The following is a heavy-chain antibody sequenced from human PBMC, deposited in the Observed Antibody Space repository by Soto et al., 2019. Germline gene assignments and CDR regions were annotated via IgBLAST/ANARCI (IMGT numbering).Heavy chain of an antibody. D-gene: IGHD3-10*01. J-gene: IGHJ6*02. CDR3: ARDLGSGSYDYYHYGMDV. CDR2: ISSSSSYI. Sequence: GGSLRLSCAASGFTFSSYSMNWVRQAPGKGLEWVSSISSSSSYIYYVDSVKGRFTISRDNAKNSLYLQMNSLRAEDTAVYYCARDLGSGSYDYYHYGMDVWGQGTTVTVPS. CDR1: GFTFSSYS. V-gene: IGHV3-21*01.